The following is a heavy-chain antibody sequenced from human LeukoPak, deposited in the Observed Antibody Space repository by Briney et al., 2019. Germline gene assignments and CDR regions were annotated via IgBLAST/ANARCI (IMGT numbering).Heavy chain of an antibody. V-gene: IGHV4-34*01. J-gene: IGHJ6*02. CDR3: ASADFEVGMDV. D-gene: IGHD3-3*01. CDR2: INHSGST. CDR1: GGSFSGYY. Sequence: PSETLSLTCAVYGGSFSGYYWSWIRQPPGKGPEWIGEINHSGSTNYNPSLKSRVTISVDTSKNQFSLKLSSVTAADTAVYYCASADFEVGMDVWGQGTTVTVSS.